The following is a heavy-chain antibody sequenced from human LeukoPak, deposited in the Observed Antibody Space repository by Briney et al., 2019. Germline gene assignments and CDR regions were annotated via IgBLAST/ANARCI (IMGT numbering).Heavy chain of an antibody. V-gene: IGHV1-69*13. Sequence: GASVKVSCKASGGTFSSYAISWVRQAPGQGLEWMGGIIPIFGTANYAQKFQGRVTITADESTSTAYMELSSLRSEDTAVYYCARVASTDTIFGVVLAPYYYYYGTDVWGQGTTVTVSS. CDR1: GGTFSSYA. CDR2: IIPIFGTA. J-gene: IGHJ6*02. CDR3: ARVASTDTIFGVVLAPYYYYYGTDV. D-gene: IGHD3-3*01.